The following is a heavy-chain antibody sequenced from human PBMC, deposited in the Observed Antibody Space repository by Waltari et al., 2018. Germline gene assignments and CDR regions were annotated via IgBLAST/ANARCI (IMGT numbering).Heavy chain of an antibody. J-gene: IGHJ4*02. V-gene: IGHV4-39*01. Sequence: QLQLQESGLGLVKPSETLSLTCTVSGGSISSSSYYWGWIRQPPGKGLEWIGSIYYSGSTYYNPSLKSRVTISVDTSKNQFSLKLSSVTAADTAVYYCASVFLAAAGYYFDYWGQGTLVTVSS. CDR3: ASVFLAAAGYYFDY. CDR1: GGSISSSSYY. D-gene: IGHD6-13*01. CDR2: IYYSGST.